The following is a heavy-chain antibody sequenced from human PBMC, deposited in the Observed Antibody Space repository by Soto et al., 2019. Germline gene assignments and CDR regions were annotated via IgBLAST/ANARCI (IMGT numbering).Heavy chain of an antibody. V-gene: IGHV3-64*01. CDR1: GFTFSSYA. J-gene: IGHJ6*03. CDR3: ARGPYYYYYMDV. CDR2: ISSNGGST. Sequence: EVQLVESGGGLVQPGGSLRLSCAASGFTFSSYAMHWVRQAPGKGLEYVSAISSNGGSTYYANSVKGRFTISRDNSKNTLYLQMGSLRAEDMAVYYCARGPYYYYYMDVWAKGTTVTVSS.